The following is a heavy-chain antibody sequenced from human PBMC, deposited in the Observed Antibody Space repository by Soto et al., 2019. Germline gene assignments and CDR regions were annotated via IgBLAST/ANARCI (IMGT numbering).Heavy chain of an antibody. D-gene: IGHD2-15*01. CDR3: ATLAAKSGFDI. V-gene: IGHV3-33*01. Sequence: QVQLVESGGGVVQPGRSLRLSCAASGFTFSSYGMLWVRQAPGKGLEWVAVIWYDASNEYYAASVKGRFTISRDNSNNTLYLQMNSLRADDTAVYYCATLAAKSGFDIWGQGTIVTVSS. CDR2: IWYDASNE. CDR1: GFTFSSYG. J-gene: IGHJ3*02.